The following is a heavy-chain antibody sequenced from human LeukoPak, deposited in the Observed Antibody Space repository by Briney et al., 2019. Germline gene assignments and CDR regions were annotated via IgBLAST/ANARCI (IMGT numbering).Heavy chain of an antibody. CDR1: GGSLSSSSYY. V-gene: IGHV4-39*01. J-gene: IGHJ5*02. CDR3: ARLLGSGWAWFDP. Sequence: PSETLSLTCTVSGGSLSSSSYYWGWIRQPPGTGLEWIGSIYYSGSTYYNPSLKSRVTISVDTSKNQLSLKLSSVTAADTAVYYCARLLGSGWAWFDPWGQGTLVTVSS. CDR2: IYYSGST. D-gene: IGHD6-19*01.